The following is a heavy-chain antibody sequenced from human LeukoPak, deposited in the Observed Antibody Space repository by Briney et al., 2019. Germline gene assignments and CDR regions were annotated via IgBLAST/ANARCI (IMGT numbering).Heavy chain of an antibody. CDR1: GGSINNYY. Sequence: SETLSLTCTVSGGSINNYYWSWIRQPAGKGLEWIGRIYTSGSTNYNPSLKGRVTMSVDTSKNQFSLKLSSVTAADTAVYYCARLGGNGYCSSTSCYTNWFDPWGQGTLVTVSS. D-gene: IGHD2-2*02. CDR3: ARLGGNGYCSSTSCYTNWFDP. V-gene: IGHV4-4*07. J-gene: IGHJ5*02. CDR2: IYTSGST.